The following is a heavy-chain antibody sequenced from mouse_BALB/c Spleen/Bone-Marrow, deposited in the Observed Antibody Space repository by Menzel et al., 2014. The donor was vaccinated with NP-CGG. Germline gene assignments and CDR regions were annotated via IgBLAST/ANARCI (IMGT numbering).Heavy chain of an antibody. CDR1: GYAFTNYL. D-gene: IGHD4-1*01. J-gene: IGHJ2*01. CDR3: ARRELGEFDY. Sequence: QVQLQQPGAELVRPGTSVKVSCKASGYAFTNYLIGWVKQRPGQGLEWIGVINPGSGGTNYNEKFKGKATLTADKSSSTACMQLSSLTSDDSAVYFCARRELGEFDYWGQGTTLTVSS. CDR2: INPGSGGT. V-gene: IGHV1-54*01.